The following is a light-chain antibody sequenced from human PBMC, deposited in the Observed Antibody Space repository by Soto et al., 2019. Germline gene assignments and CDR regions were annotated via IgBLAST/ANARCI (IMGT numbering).Light chain of an antibody. CDR3: QQYESTPPT. CDR2: WAS. Sequence: DIVMTQSPDSLAVSLGERATINCKSSQSVLYSSNNKNYLAWHQQRPGQPPKLLIYWASTLECGVPDRFSGSGSGTDFTLTITSLQAEDVAVYYCQQYESTPPTFGQGTKLEIK. CDR1: QSVLYSSNNKNY. J-gene: IGKJ2*01. V-gene: IGKV4-1*01.